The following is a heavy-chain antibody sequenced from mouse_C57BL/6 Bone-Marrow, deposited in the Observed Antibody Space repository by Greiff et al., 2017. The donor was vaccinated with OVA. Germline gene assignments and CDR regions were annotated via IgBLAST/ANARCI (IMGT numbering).Heavy chain of an antibody. CDR2: IDPSDSET. CDR3: ARDGNYVSLAY. CDR1: GYTFTSYW. Sequence: VQLQQPGAELVRPGSSVKLSCKASGYTFTSYWMHWVKQRPIQGLEWIGNIDPSDSETHYNQKFKDKATLTVDKSSSTAYMQLSSLTSEDSAVYYCARDGNYVSLAYWGQGTLVTVSA. J-gene: IGHJ3*01. D-gene: IGHD2-1*01. V-gene: IGHV1-52*01.